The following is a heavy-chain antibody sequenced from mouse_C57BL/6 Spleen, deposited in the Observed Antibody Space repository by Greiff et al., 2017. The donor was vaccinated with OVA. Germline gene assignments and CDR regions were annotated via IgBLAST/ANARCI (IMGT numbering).Heavy chain of an antibody. J-gene: IGHJ3*01. CDR3: ARDLYGYEGWFAY. V-gene: IGHV3-6*01. Sequence: EVKLVESGPGLVKPSQSLSLTCSVTGYSITSGYYWNWIRQFPGNKLEWMGYISYDGSNNYNPSLKNRISITRDTSKNQFFLKLNSVTTEDTATYYCARDLYGYEGWFAYWGQGTLVTVSA. CDR2: ISYDGSN. D-gene: IGHD2-2*01. CDR1: GYSITSGYY.